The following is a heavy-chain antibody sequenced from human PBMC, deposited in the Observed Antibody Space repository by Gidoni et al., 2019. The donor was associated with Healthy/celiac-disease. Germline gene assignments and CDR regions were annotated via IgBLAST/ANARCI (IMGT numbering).Heavy chain of an antibody. CDR1: GFTFSSYG. D-gene: IGHD1-7*01. CDR2: IWYDGSNK. CDR3: ARDQTGTTPNWLDP. J-gene: IGHJ5*02. Sequence: QVQLVESGGGVVQPGRSLRLSCAASGFTFSSYGMHWVRQAPGKGLEWVAVIWYDGSNKYYADSVKGRFTISRDNSKNTLYLQMNSLRAEDTAVYYCARDQTGTTPNWLDPWGQGTLVTVSS. V-gene: IGHV3-33*01.